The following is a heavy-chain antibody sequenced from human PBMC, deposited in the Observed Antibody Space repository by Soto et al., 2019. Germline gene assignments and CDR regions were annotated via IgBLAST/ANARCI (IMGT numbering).Heavy chain of an antibody. Sequence: GGSLRLSCAASGFTFGSPALSWVRQAPGKGVEWLATITGTGGSAYYADSVKGRFTLSRDNTKNTLYRHMNSLRAEDTATYYFARGQYRLVLLGFDCRGQGXMVTV. CDR1: GFTFGSPA. CDR3: ARGQYRLVLLGFDC. J-gene: IGHJ3*01. D-gene: IGHD2-2*01. V-gene: IGHV3-23*01. CDR2: ITGTGGSA.